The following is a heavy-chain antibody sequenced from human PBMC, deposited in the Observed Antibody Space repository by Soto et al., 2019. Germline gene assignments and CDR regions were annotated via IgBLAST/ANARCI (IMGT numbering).Heavy chain of an antibody. V-gene: IGHV1-18*01. CDR1: GYNFTSCG. CDR3: AREPVAGIWFDP. D-gene: IGHD6-19*01. J-gene: IGHJ5*02. CDR2: SNSYNGTT. Sequence: QVQLVQSGAEVKKPGASVKVSCKASGYNFTSCGISWVRQAPGQGLEWMGWSNSYNGTTNYTQKLQGRVTMTTDTSTRTGYRELRSLRSDDTAVYYCAREPVAGIWFDPWGQGTLVTVSS.